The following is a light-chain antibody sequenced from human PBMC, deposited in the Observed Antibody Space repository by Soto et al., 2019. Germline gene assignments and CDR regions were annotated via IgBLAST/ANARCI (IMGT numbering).Light chain of an antibody. J-gene: IGKJ1*01. V-gene: IGKV3-15*01. CDR1: QSVRDN. CDR3: QHYHNWPPWT. CDR2: GAS. Sequence: EIVMTQSPATLSESPGERATLSCRASQSVRDNLAWYQQKPGQAPRLLIYGASTRATGIPARFSGSGSGTEFTLTISSLQSEDFAVYYCQHYHNWPPWTFGKGTKVEVK.